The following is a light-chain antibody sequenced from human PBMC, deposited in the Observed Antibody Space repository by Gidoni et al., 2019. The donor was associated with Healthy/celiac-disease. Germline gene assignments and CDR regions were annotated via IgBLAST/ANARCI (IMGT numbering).Light chain of an antibody. J-gene: IGKJ1*01. CDR3: QQSYSTPRT. Sequence: DIQMTQSPSSLSASVGDRVTSTCRASQSISSNLAWYQQKPGKAPKLLIYAASSLQSGVPSRFRGSGSGTDFTLTIRILQPEAFATYFCQQSYSTPRTFGPGTKVEIK. V-gene: IGKV1-39*01. CDR1: QSISSN. CDR2: AAS.